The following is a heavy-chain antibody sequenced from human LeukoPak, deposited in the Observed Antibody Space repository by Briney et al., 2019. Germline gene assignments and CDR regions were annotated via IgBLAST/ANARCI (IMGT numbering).Heavy chain of an antibody. V-gene: IGHV3-30-3*01. CDR3: ARDMVGALDY. J-gene: IGHJ4*02. Sequence: PGGSLRLSCAASGFTFSSYAMHWVRQAPGKGLEWVAVISFDGSNKYFADSVKGRFIISRDNAKNSLYLQMNSLRAEDTAVYYCARDMVGALDYWGQGTLVTVSS. CDR2: ISFDGSNK. D-gene: IGHD1-26*01. CDR1: GFTFSSYA.